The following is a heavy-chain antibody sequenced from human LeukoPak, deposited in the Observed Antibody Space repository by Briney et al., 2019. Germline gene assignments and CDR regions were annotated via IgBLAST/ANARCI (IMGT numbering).Heavy chain of an antibody. CDR2: INPNSGGT. CDR3: ARGPSHGAFDI. Sequence: GASVKVSCKASGYAFTAYYIHWLRQAPGQGLEWMGWINPNSGGTNYVQRFQGRVTLTTDTSISTAYMELSSLRSDDTAVYYCARGPSHGAFDIWGQGTVVTVSS. J-gene: IGHJ3*02. V-gene: IGHV1-2*02. CDR1: GYAFTAYY.